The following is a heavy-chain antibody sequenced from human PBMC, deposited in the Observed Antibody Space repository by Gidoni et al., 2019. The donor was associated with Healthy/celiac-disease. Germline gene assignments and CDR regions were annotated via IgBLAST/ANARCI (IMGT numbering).Heavy chain of an antibody. CDR2: ISGSGGST. CDR3: AKGLPEYYDFWSGYPPGWFDP. V-gene: IGHV3-23*01. Sequence: EVQLLESGGGLVQPGGSLRLSCAASGFTFSSYAMRWVRQAPGKGLEWVSAISGSGGSTYYADSVKGRFTISRDNSKNTLYLQMNSLRAEDTAVYYCAKGLPEYYDFWSGYPPGWFDPWGQGTLVTVSS. J-gene: IGHJ5*02. D-gene: IGHD3-3*01. CDR1: GFTFSSYA.